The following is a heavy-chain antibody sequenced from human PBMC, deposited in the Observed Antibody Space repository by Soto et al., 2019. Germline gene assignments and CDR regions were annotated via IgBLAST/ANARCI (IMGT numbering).Heavy chain of an antibody. D-gene: IGHD3-22*01. CDR2: IKQDGSET. V-gene: IGHV3-7*03. Sequence: PGGSLRLSCATSGFVFSSFWLSWVRQAPGKGLEWVANIKQDGSETYYVDSVKGRFTISRDNSKNTLHLQVNSLRGEGTAVYYCAKEADISGYYPDYWRQGSQVTVSS. J-gene: IGHJ4*02. CDR3: AKEADISGYYPDY. CDR1: GFVFSSFW.